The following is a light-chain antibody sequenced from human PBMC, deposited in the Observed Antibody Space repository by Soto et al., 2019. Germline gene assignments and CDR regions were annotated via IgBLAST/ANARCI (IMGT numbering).Light chain of an antibody. CDR3: QQHSSYPLT. J-gene: IGKJ4*01. Sequence: DIQLTQSPSFLSASVGDRVTITCRASQGGSDYLAWYQQKPGKAPQLLIYAASTLQSGVPSRFSGSGSGTEFTLTLSTLQPEDVATYYCQQHSSYPLTFGGGTKVEIK. CDR1: QGGSDY. CDR2: AAS. V-gene: IGKV1-9*01.